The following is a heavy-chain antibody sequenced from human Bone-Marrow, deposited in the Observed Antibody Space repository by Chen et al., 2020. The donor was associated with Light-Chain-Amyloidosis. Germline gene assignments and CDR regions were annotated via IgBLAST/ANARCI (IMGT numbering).Heavy chain of an antibody. CDR1: GVSISSAGYY. CDR2: IFYSGST. Sequence: QVQLQESGPGLVRPSQTLSLTCTVSGVSISSAGYYWSWIRQHPGKGLEWIGHIFYSGSTYANPSLKSRVAISVDTSKNQFSLNVSSVTASDTAVYYCARADASYYYYGMDVWGQGTTVTVSS. CDR3: ARADASYYYYGMDV. V-gene: IGHV4-31*03. J-gene: IGHJ6*02.